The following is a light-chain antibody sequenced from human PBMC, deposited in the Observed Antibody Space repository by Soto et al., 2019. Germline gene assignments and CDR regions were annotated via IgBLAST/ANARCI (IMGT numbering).Light chain of an antibody. J-gene: IGKJ2*01. CDR2: AAS. CDR3: HQYHSPPQT. V-gene: IGKV3-20*01. Sequence: IVLTQSPATLSLSPGERATLSCRASQTMTRAYLAWYQQKPGQAPRLLIYAASYRATGIPDKFSGSGSGTDFSLTISRLEPEDSAVYYCHQYHSPPQTFGQGTKVDIK. CDR1: QTMTRAY.